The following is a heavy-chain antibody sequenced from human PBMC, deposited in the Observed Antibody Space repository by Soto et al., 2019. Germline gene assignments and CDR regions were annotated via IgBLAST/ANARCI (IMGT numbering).Heavy chain of an antibody. V-gene: IGHV4-34*01. CDR3: ARPSLDSGYYCPFDY. D-gene: IGHD3-22*01. Sequence: SETLSLTCAVYGGSFSGYYWSWIRQPPGKGLEWIVEINHSGSTNYNPSLKSRVTISVDTSKNQFSLKLSSVTAADTAVYYCARPSLDSGYYCPFDYWGQGTLVTVSS. J-gene: IGHJ4*02. CDR1: GGSFSGYY. CDR2: INHSGST.